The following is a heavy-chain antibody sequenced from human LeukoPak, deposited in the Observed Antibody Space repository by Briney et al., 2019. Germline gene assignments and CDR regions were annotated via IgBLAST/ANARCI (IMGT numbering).Heavy chain of an antibody. CDR3: AREGRVPY. CDR1: GFSFSGYE. CDR2: ISNSGTTI. V-gene: IGHV3-48*03. J-gene: IGHJ4*02. D-gene: IGHD1-26*01. Sequence: GGSLRLSCAASGFSFSGYEMNWVRQVPGKGLEWVSYISNSGTTIYYADSVKGRFTISRDNAKDSLYLQMNSLRAEDTALYYCAREGRVPYWGQGTLVTVSS.